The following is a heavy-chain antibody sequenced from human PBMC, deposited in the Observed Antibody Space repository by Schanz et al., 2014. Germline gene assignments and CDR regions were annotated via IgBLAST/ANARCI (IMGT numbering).Heavy chain of an antibody. Sequence: QVQLVQSGADVKKPGASVKVSCKASGYTFTGYSMHWVRQAPGQGLEWMGRINPNSGGTNYAQKFQGRVTMTRDTSISTVYMELTRLTFDDTAIYYCARVTTGYDSWGQGTLVTVSS. CDR2: INPNSGGT. CDR3: ARVTTGYDS. CDR1: GYTFTGYS. J-gene: IGHJ4*02. D-gene: IGHD5-12*01. V-gene: IGHV1-2*06.